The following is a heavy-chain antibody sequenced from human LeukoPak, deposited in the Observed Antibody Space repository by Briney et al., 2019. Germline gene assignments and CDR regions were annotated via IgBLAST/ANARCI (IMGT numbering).Heavy chain of an antibody. CDR2: ISYDGSNK. V-gene: IGHV3-30*01. D-gene: IGHD3-3*01. J-gene: IGHJ4*02. CDR1: GFTFSSYA. CDR3: ARDQQYDFWSGYWGYFDY. Sequence: GRSLRLSCAASGFTFSSYAMHWVRQAPGKGLEWVAVISYDGSNKYYADSVKGRFTISRDNSKNTLYLQMNSLRAEDTAVYYCARDQQYDFWSGYWGYFDYWGQGTLVTVSS.